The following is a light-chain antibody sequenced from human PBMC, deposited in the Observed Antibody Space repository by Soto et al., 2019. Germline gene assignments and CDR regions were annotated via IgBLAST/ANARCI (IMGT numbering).Light chain of an antibody. CDR1: LTISDNY. V-gene: IGKV3-20*01. Sequence: EIVFTQSPGTLSLSPGERATLSCRASLTISDNYLAWYQQKAGQAPRLDIYGASSRATGIPDRFSASGSGTDFSLTISRLEPEDFAVYYCQQYSMAPLTFGQGTKVDIK. J-gene: IGKJ1*01. CDR2: GAS. CDR3: QQYSMAPLT.